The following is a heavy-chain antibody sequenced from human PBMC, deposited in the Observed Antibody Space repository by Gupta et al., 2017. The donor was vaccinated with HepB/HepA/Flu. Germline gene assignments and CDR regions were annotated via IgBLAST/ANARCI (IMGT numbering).Heavy chain of an antibody. D-gene: IGHD3-22*01. CDR1: GFIFSSYA. CDR3: AKEGAKYYYDSSDYRGSYFNS. V-gene: IGHV3-23*01. Sequence: EVQLLESGGGLVQPGGSLRLSCAASGFIFSSYAMSWGRQAPGKGLEWVSTISGSGGSTYYADSVKGRFTISRDNSKNTMYLQMNSLRAGDTAVYYCAKEGAKYYYDSSDYRGSYFNSWGQGTLVTVFS. J-gene: IGHJ4*02. CDR2: ISGSGGST.